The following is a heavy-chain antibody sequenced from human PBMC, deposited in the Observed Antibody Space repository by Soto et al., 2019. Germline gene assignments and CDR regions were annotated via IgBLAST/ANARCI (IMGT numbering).Heavy chain of an antibody. CDR3: AGMVYASLPSLLGGGFDP. J-gene: IGHJ5*02. CDR2: IIPIFGTA. Sequence: ASVKVSCKASGGTFSSYAISWVRQAPGQGLEWMGGIIPIFGTANYAQKFQGRVTITADESTSTAYMELSSLRSEDTAVYYCAGMVYASLPSLLGGGFDPWGQGTLVTVSS. D-gene: IGHD2-8*01. CDR1: GGTFSSYA. V-gene: IGHV1-69*13.